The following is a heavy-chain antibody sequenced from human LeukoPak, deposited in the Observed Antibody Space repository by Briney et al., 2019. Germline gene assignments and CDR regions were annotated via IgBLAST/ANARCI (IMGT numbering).Heavy chain of an antibody. D-gene: IGHD1-26*01. CDR1: GGYISTSNYY. Sequence: SETLSLTCTVPGGYISTSNYYWGWIRQPPGKGLEWIGNIYYSGSTYYNPSLKSRVSLSIDTSMNQFSLKVNSLTVADTAVYYCARRTGRVAWELWPRVGCSFDYWGQGTLVTVSS. V-gene: IGHV4-39*01. J-gene: IGHJ4*02. CDR3: ARRTGRVAWELWPRVGCSFDY. CDR2: IYYSGST.